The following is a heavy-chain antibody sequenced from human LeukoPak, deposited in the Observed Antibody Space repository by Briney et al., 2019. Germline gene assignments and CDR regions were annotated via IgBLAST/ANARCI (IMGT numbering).Heavy chain of an antibody. CDR1: GFTFNSYA. V-gene: IGHV3-23*01. CDR2: ISPGGSDT. Sequence: PGGSLRLSCAASGFTFNSYARSWCSQAPGKGMEGVSAISPGGSDTYYADSVRGRFTISRDNSKSTLYLQMSSLRAEDSAVYYCAKRGGYETMAAFDYWGQGTLVTVSS. D-gene: IGHD3-10*01. CDR3: AKRGGYETMAAFDY. J-gene: IGHJ4*02.